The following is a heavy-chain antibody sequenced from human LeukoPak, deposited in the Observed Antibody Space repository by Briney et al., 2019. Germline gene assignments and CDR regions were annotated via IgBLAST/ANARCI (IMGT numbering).Heavy chain of an antibody. V-gene: IGHV3-30*02. D-gene: IGHD2-2*01. CDR3: AKDRCSSTSCLLVIDY. J-gene: IGHJ4*02. Sequence: GGSLRLSCTASGFRFSSYGMHWVRQAPGKGLEWVTFIRCNGSNEYYADSVKGRFTISRDNSKNKLYLQMNSLRVEDTAMYYCAKDRCSSTSCLLVIDYWGQGTLVTVSS. CDR2: IRCNGSNE. CDR1: GFRFSSYG.